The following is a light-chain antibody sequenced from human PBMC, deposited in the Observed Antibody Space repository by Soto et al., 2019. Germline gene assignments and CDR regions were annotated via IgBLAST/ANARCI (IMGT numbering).Light chain of an antibody. V-gene: IGLV2-14*03. J-gene: IGLJ1*01. CDR1: HNDIGTYDY. CDR3: SSFTYNRLYV. CDR2: GVT. Sequence: QSVLTQPTSVSGSPGQSITISCTGNHNDIGTYDYVSWYQQHPGRAPRLLIHGVTTRPSGISDRFSASKSGLTASLTISGLQPEDEAPYYCSSFTYNRLYVSGPGTKVTVL.